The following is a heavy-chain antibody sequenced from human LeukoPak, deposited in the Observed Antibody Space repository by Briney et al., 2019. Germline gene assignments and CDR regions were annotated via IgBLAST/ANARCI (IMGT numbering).Heavy chain of an antibody. Sequence: ASVKVSCKASGYTFTSYGISWVRQAPGQGLEWMGWISAYNGNTNYAQKLQGRVTMTRDTSISTAYMELSRLRSDDTAVYYCARDTEGSSSPSAFDIWGQGTMVTVPS. CDR2: ISAYNGNT. CDR1: GYTFTSYG. J-gene: IGHJ3*02. CDR3: ARDTEGSSSPSAFDI. V-gene: IGHV1-18*01. D-gene: IGHD6-6*01.